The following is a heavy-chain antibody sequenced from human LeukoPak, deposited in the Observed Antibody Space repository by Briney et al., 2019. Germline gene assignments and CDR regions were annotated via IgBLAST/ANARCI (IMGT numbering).Heavy chain of an antibody. CDR2: INQDGSEE. D-gene: IGHD5-12*01. CDR1: GCTFSNYW. V-gene: IGHV3-7*01. J-gene: IGHJ4*02. Sequence: PGGALRLSCAASGCTFSNYWRSWVRQAPGEGLEWVAHINQDGSEENYMDSLKAGFIISRDNAKNSLSLQMCSLRAEDTAVYYCVRDGAVSGYALLDYWGQGTLVTVSS. CDR3: VRDGAVSGYALLDY.